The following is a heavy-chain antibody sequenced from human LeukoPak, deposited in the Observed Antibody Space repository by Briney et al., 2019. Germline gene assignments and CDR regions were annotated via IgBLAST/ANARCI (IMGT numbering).Heavy chain of an antibody. Sequence: PGGSLRLSCADSGFTFSTYVMSWARQAPGKGLEWISTISGGGSSTYYADSVKGRFTISRDNSKNTLYLQMNSLRAGDTAVYYCAKRESSGKYFDYWGQGTLVTVSS. CDR3: AKRESSGKYFDY. J-gene: IGHJ4*02. CDR1: GFTFSTYV. CDR2: ISGGGSST. D-gene: IGHD6-19*01. V-gene: IGHV3-23*01.